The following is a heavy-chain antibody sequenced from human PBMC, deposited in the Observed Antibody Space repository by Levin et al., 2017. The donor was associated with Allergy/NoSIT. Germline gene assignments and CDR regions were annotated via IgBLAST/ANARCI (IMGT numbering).Heavy chain of an antibody. CDR2: INPNSGGT. CDR1: GYTFTGYY. CDR3: ARDEGSTTPTRYGMDV. D-gene: IGHD2-2*01. J-gene: IGHJ6*02. V-gene: IGHV1-2*04. Sequence: GASVKVSCKASGYTFTGYYMHWVRQAPGQGLEWMGWINPNSGGTNYAQKFQGWVTMTRDTSISTAYMELSRLRSDDTAVYYCARDEGSTTPTRYGMDVWGQGTTVTVSS.